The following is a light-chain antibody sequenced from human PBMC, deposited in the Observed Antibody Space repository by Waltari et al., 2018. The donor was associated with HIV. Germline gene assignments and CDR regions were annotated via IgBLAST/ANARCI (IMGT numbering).Light chain of an antibody. CDR2: RKN. V-gene: IGLV1-47*01. CDR3: DAWDNSLSGRV. CDR1: RSNIGNND. J-gene: IGLJ3*02. Sequence: QSVLTQPPSASGTPGQRVTISCSGSRSNIGNNDVYWFQHLPGTAPKLLIYRKNRRPSGVPDRFTGSKSGTSASLAISGLRSEDEADYYCDAWDNSLSGRVFGGGTKLTVL.